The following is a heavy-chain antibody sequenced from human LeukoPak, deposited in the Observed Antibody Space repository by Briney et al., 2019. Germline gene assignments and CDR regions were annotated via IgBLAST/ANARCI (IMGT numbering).Heavy chain of an antibody. V-gene: IGHV3-9*03. D-gene: IGHD6-19*01. CDR2: ISWNSGTI. CDR1: GFTFDDYA. J-gene: IGHJ4*02. CDR3: AKMGRFASGWSEFDS. Sequence: GGSLRLSCAASGFTFDDYAMHWVRQAPGKGLEWVSGISWNSGTIGYADSVKGRFTISRDNAKNSLYLQMNSLRAEDMALYYCAKMGRFASGWSEFDSWGQGTLVTVSS.